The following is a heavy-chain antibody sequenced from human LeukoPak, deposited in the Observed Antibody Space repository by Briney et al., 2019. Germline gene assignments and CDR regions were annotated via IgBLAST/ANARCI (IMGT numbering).Heavy chain of an antibody. J-gene: IGHJ4*02. D-gene: IGHD2-15*01. CDR3: ARALTPGYCSGGTCSYFDY. CDR1: GGSIRSYY. V-gene: IGHV4-59*01. Sequence: SETVSLTCTVSGGSIRSYYWSWIRQPPGKGLEWIGYIYFSGSTNSDPSLKSRVTISVDTSKNQFSLKVSSVTAADTAVYYCARALTPGYCSGGTCSYFDYWGQGTLVTVSS. CDR2: IYFSGST.